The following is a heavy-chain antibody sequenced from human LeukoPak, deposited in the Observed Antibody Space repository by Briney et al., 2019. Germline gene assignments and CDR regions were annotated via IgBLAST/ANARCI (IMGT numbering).Heavy chain of an antibody. CDR3: ARGGGGSTYGLFDY. CDR2: INPDGSST. CDR1: GFTFSTYW. V-gene: IGHV3-74*01. J-gene: IGHJ4*02. Sequence: GGSLRLSCAASGFTFSTYWMHWVRQAPGKGLVWVSRINPDGSSTYYADSVKGRFTISRDNAKNTVYPQMNSLRAEDTAVYFCARGGGGSTYGLFDYWGQGNLVTVSS. D-gene: IGHD5-18*01.